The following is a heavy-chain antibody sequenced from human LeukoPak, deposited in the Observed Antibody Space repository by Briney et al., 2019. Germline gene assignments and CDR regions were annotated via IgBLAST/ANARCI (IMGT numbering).Heavy chain of an antibody. Sequence: GGSLRLSCAASGFTFSSYWMTWVRQAPGKGLEWVANIKPDGSEKYYVDSVRGRFSISRDNAKNSLYLQMNSLRAEDTAVYYCAKGGAGWGQGTLVTVSS. CDR3: AKGGAG. J-gene: IGHJ4*02. D-gene: IGHD1-26*01. V-gene: IGHV3-7*01. CDR1: GFTFSSYW. CDR2: IKPDGSEK.